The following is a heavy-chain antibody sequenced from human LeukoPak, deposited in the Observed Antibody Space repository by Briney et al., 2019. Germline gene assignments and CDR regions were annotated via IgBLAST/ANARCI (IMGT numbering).Heavy chain of an antibody. CDR1: GYTFTSYD. Sequence: ASVKVSCKASGYTFTSYDINWVRQAPGQGLEWMGWMNPNSGNTGYAQKFQGRVTMTRDTSISTAYMELSRLTSDDTAMYYCARDGSGLGYWGQGTLVTVSS. J-gene: IGHJ4*02. CDR2: MNPNSGNT. D-gene: IGHD3-10*01. V-gene: IGHV1-8*01. CDR3: ARDGSGLGY.